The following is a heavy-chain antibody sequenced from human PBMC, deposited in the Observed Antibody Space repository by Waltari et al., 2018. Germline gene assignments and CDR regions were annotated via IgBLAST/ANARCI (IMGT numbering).Heavy chain of an antibody. CDR3: ARWESDWRAFNF. J-gene: IGHJ3*01. CDR2: IHHTGNP. D-gene: IGHD2-21*02. CDR1: DVSITSYF. V-gene: IGHV4-59*08. Sequence: QVQLRESGPGLVKSSEPLSITCTVSDVSITSYFWNWIRQPPGKAMEWIGYIHHTGNPKLNPSLKSRVSMSVDTSKNQSSLKVTSVTATDTAVYYCARWESDWRAFNFWGLGTTVTVS.